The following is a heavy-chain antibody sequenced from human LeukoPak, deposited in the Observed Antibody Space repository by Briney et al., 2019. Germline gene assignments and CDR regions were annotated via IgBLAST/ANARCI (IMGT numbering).Heavy chain of an antibody. J-gene: IGHJ4*02. Sequence: ASVKVSCKASGYPFTSYYMHWLRQAPGQGLEWMGWINFSGGTKFAEKFRGRVTITRDASKATAYMELTSLTSDDTAVYYCARDLRSFDYWGQGTLVTVSS. CDR3: ARDLRSFDY. V-gene: IGHV1-2*02. CDR1: GYPFTSYY. D-gene: IGHD3-16*01. CDR2: INFSGGT.